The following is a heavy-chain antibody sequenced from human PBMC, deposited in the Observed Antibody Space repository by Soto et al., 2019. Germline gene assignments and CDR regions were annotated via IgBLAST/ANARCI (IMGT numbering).Heavy chain of an antibody. CDR3: ARGGRWGPFDY. J-gene: IGHJ4*02. V-gene: IGHV1-18*01. CDR1: GYTFTSYG. D-gene: IGHD1-26*01. Sequence: ASVKVSCKASGYTFTSYGISWVRQAPGQRLEWMGWINACNGNTKYSQKFQGRVTITRDTSTSTAYMELSSLRSEDTAVYYCARGGRWGPFDYWGQGTLVTVSS. CDR2: INACNGNT.